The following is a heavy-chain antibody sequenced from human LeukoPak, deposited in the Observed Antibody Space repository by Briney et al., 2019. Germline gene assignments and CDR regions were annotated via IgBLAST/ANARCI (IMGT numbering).Heavy chain of an antibody. CDR1: GYTLTELS. Sequence: ATVTVSCKVSGYTLTELSMHWVRQAPGKGLEWMGGFDPEDGGTIYAQKFQGRVTMTEDTSTDTAYMELSRLRSDDTAVYYCARSPRVTEFSYWGQGTLVTVSS. J-gene: IGHJ4*02. V-gene: IGHV1-24*01. D-gene: IGHD1-14*01. CDR2: FDPEDGGT. CDR3: ARSPRVTEFSY.